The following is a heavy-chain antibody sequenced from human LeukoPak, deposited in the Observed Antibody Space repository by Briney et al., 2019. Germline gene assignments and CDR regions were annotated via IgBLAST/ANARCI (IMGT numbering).Heavy chain of an antibody. Sequence: GGSLRLSCATSGFTFSSYGMHWVRQAPGKGLEWVAFIRYDGSNKYYADSVKGRFTISRDNSKNTLYLQMNSLRAEDTAVYYCAKPTSVRYFDWSFDYWGQGTLVTVSS. CDR1: GFTFSSYG. V-gene: IGHV3-30*02. J-gene: IGHJ4*02. D-gene: IGHD3-9*01. CDR3: AKPTSVRYFDWSFDY. CDR2: IRYDGSNK.